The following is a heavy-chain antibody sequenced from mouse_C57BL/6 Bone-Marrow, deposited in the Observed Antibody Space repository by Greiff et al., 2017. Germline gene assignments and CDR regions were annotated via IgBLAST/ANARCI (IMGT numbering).Heavy chain of an antibody. CDR1: GFNIKDDY. Sequence: EVQLQQSGAELVRPGASVKLSCTASGFNIKDDYMHWVKQRPEQGLEWIGWIDPENGDTEYASKFQGQATITADTSSNTAYLQLSSLTSENTAVYYCTTRALITTVVAPDYWGQGTTLTVSS. CDR3: TTRALITTVVAPDY. D-gene: IGHD1-1*01. CDR2: IDPENGDT. V-gene: IGHV14-4*01. J-gene: IGHJ2*01.